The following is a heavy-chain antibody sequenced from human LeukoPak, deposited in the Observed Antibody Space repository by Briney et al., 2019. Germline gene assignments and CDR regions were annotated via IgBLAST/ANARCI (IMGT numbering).Heavy chain of an antibody. V-gene: IGHV3-23*01. CDR3: AKDRPNYYGSNGHYYKLNGDC. J-gene: IGHJ4*02. CDR2: ITSSGAAT. D-gene: IGHD3-22*01. Sequence: PGGSLRLSRAASGFTFSSYDMSWVRQAPGKGLEWVSSITSSGAATYYADSVKGRFTISRDNSDNTLYLQMNSLRAEDTAVYYCAKDRPNYYGSNGHYYKLNGDCWGQGTLVTVSS. CDR1: GFTFSSYD.